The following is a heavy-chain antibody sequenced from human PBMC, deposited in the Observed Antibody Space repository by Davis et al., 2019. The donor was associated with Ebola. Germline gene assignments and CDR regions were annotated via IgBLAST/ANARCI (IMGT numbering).Heavy chain of an antibody. CDR1: GFTFSSYA. Sequence: PGSLLKISCAASGFTFSSYAMHWVRQAPGKGLEWVAVISYDGSNKYYADSVKGRFTISRDNSKNTLYLQMNSLRAEDTAVYYCARDGGHIAAAGPFDYWGQGTLVTVSS. J-gene: IGHJ4*02. D-gene: IGHD6-13*01. CDR3: ARDGGHIAAAGPFDY. V-gene: IGHV3-30-3*01. CDR2: ISYDGSNK.